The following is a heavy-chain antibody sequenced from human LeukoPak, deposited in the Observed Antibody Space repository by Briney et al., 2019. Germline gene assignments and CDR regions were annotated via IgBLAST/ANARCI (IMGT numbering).Heavy chain of an antibody. CDR1: GFTFSSYG. Sequence: GGSLRLSCAASGFTFSSYGMHWVRQAPGKGLEWVAFIRYDGSNKYYADSVKGRFTISRDNSKNTLYLQMNSLRAEDTAVYYCARMGGGYGIFYYYYYMDVWGKGTTVTVSS. CDR3: ARMGGGYGIFYYYYYMDV. V-gene: IGHV3-30*02. D-gene: IGHD2-15*01. CDR2: IRYDGSNK. J-gene: IGHJ6*03.